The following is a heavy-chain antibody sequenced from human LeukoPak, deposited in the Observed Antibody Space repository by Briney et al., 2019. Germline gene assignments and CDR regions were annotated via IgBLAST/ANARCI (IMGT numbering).Heavy chain of an antibody. CDR1: GYTFTSYG. V-gene: IGHV1-18*01. CDR3: ARGGGYSSSWYIIQGYYYYYIDV. Sequence: GPVKVSCKDSGYTFTSYGISWVRQAPGQGLEWMGWISANNGNTNYAQKFQGRVTMTTDTYKSTPYMELSSLRSEDTAVYYSARGGGYSSSWYIIQGYYYYYIDVWGEGTTVTVSS. J-gene: IGHJ6*03. D-gene: IGHD6-13*01. CDR2: ISANNGNT.